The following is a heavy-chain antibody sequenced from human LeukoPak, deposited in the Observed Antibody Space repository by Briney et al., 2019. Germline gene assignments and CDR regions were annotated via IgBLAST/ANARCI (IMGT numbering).Heavy chain of an antibody. CDR2: ISSSSSYI. V-gene: IGHV3-21*01. Sequence: GGSLRLSCAASGFTFSSYSMNWVRQAPGKGLQWVSSISSSSSYIYYADSVKGRFTTSRDNAKNSLYLQMNSLRVEDTAVYYCAREGRVSGYDFDCWGQGTLVTVSS. CDR3: AREGRVSGYDFDC. J-gene: IGHJ4*02. CDR1: GFTFSSYS. D-gene: IGHD5-12*01.